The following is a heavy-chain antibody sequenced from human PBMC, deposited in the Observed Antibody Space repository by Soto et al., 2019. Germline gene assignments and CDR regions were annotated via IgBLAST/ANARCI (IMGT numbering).Heavy chain of an antibody. CDR3: AREPRDDYMISGGFDY. V-gene: IGHV3-11*01. Sequence: QVQLVESGGGLVKPGGSLRLSCVASGFTFSDYYMSWFRQAPGKGLEWVSYISSGGSVIYSADSMKGRFTISRDNAKNSLYLQVNSLRDEDTDVYYCAREPRDDYMISGGFDYWGQGTLVTVSS. J-gene: IGHJ4*02. CDR2: ISSGGSVI. CDR1: GFTFSDYY. D-gene: IGHD4-4*01.